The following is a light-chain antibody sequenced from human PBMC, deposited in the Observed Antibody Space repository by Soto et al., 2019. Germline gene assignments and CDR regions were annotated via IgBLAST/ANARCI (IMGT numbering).Light chain of an antibody. V-gene: IGKV3-20*01. CDR3: QQYGSSPPVT. Sequence: EIVLTQSPGTLSLSPGKRATLSCRASQRFRTSYLAWYQQKPGQAPRLLIYGASSRATGIPDRFSGSGSGTDFTLTISRLEPEDFAVYYCQQYGSSPPVTFGQGTRLEIK. CDR1: QRFRTSY. J-gene: IGKJ5*01. CDR2: GAS.